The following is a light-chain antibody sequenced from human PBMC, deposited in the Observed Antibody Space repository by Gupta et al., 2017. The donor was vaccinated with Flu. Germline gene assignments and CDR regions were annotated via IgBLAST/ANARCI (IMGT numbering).Light chain of an antibody. CDR2: DVS. J-gene: IGLJ1*01. Sequence: GQSITISCTGTSSDVGRSDSVSWYQQYPGKAPKLLIYDVSSRPSGVSSRFSGSKSGNTASLTISGLQAEDETDYFCSSYTSTSTFYVFGTGTKVTVL. CDR3: SSYTSTSTFYV. V-gene: IGLV2-14*04. CDR1: SSDVGRSDS.